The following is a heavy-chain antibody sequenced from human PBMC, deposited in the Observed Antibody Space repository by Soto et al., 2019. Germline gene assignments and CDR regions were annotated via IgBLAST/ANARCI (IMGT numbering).Heavy chain of an antibody. CDR2: IKSKADGGTT. D-gene: IGHD2-15*01. CDR3: TACSGGSCYLDYYGMDV. CDR1: GVTFTYAW. Sequence: PGGSLRLSCAASGVTFTYAWMMWVRQTPGKGLQWVGRIKSKADGGTTEYAAPVKGRFTISTDDSKNTLYLQMTSLKTEDTAVYFCTACSGGSCYLDYYGMDVWGQGTTVTV. J-gene: IGHJ6*02. V-gene: IGHV3-15*07.